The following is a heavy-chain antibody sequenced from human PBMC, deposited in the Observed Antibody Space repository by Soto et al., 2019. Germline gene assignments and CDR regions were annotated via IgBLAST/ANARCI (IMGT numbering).Heavy chain of an antibody. CDR2: GISAST. V-gene: IGHV3-23*01. CDR1: GFTFSNYA. J-gene: IGHJ4*02. CDR3: ARRLYITHWYYFDY. Sequence: EVQLLESGGGLVQPGGTLRLSCAASGFTFSNYAMTWVRQAPGEALECVSGISASTYYADSVKGRFTISRDNSRNTLYLQMDSLRAEQTAVYYWARRLYITHWYYFDYWRQGTLVTLSS. D-gene: IGHD2-15*01.